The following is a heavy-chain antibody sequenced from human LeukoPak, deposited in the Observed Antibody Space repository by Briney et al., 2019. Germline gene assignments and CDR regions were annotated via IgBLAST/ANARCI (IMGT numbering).Heavy chain of an antibody. D-gene: IGHD3-3*01. J-gene: IGHJ4*02. CDR1: GFTFSGSA. Sequence: PGGSLRLSCAASGFTFSGSAMHWVRQASGKGLEWVGRIRSKANSYATAYAASVKGRFTISRDDSKNTAYLQMNSLKTEDTAVYYCTIFFWSGPDLPRLHTTDDYWGQGTLVTVSS. V-gene: IGHV3-73*01. CDR2: IRSKANSYAT. CDR3: TIFFWSGPDLPRLHTTDDY.